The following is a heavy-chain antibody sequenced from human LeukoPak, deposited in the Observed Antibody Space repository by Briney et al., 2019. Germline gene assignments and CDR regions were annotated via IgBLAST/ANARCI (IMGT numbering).Heavy chain of an antibody. CDR2: ISWNSGSI. CDR3: ARVGHYYYYGMDV. V-gene: IGHV3-9*01. D-gene: IGHD3-10*01. CDR1: GFTFDDYA. Sequence: PGGSLRLSCAASGFTFDDYAMHWVRQAPGKGLEWVSGISWNSGSIGYADSVKGRFTISRDNAKNSLYLQMNSLRAEDTAVYYCARVGHYYYYGMDVWGQGTTVTVS. J-gene: IGHJ6*02.